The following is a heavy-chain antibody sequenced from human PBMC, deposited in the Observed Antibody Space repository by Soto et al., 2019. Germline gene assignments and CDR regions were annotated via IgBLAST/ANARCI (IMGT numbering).Heavy chain of an antibody. J-gene: IGHJ3*02. CDR2: FDPEDGET. CDR1: GYTLTELS. CDR3: AAGRDAFDI. Sequence: ASVKVSCKVSGYTLTELSMHWVRQAPGKGLEWMGGFDPEDGETIYAQKFQGRVTMTGDTSTDTAYMELSSLRSEDTAVYYCAAGRDAFDIWGQGTMVTVSS. V-gene: IGHV1-24*01.